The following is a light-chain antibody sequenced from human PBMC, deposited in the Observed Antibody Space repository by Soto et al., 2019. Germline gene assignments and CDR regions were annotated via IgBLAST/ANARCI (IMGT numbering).Light chain of an antibody. J-gene: IGKJ5*01. CDR1: QSVDSL. CDR3: QQRRHWPPIT. V-gene: IGKV3-11*01. CDR2: DAS. Sequence: EVVLTQSPATLSLSPGERAAVSCRATQSVDSLLAWYQQKPGQAPRLLIYDASCRATGVPARFSGSGAGTAFTLTISSLEPEDFAVYYCQQRRHWPPITFGQGTRLDIK.